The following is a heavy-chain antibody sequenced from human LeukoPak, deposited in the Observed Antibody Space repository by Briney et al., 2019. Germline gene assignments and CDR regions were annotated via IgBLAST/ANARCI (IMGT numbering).Heavy chain of an antibody. Sequence: HPGGSLRLSCETSGSTFSTSWMAWVRQAPGKGLEWVANISPDGSATFYVDSVRGRFTISRDNAKSSLHLQMYSLRADDTAVYYCASSGWYYFDYWGQGTLVTVSS. CDR3: ASSGWYYFDY. D-gene: IGHD6-19*01. J-gene: IGHJ4*02. CDR1: GSTFSTSW. V-gene: IGHV3-7*01. CDR2: ISPDGSAT.